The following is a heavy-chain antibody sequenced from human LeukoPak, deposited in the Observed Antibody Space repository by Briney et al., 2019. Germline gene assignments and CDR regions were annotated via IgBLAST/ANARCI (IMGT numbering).Heavy chain of an antibody. CDR3: AKDWRGDYYYGMDV. Sequence: GGSLRLSCAASGSTFDDYAMHWVRQAPGKGLQWVSGIRWNRGSIGYADSVKGRFTVSRDNAKNSLYLQMNSLRAEDTALYYCAKDWRGDYYYGMDVWGQGTTVTVSS. J-gene: IGHJ6*02. V-gene: IGHV3-9*01. CDR1: GSTFDDYA. CDR2: IRWNRGSI.